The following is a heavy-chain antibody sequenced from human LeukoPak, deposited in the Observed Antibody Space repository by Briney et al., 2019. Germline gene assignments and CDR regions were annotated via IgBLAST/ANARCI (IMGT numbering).Heavy chain of an antibody. CDR1: GYTFTGYY. D-gene: IGHD6-19*01. Sequence: ASVKVSCKASGYTFTGYYMHWVRQAPGQGLEWMGWINPNSGGTNYAQKFQGRVTMTRDTSISTAYMELRSLRSDDTAVYYCARDPPIAVAGAFDYWGQGTLVTVSS. CDR2: INPNSGGT. CDR3: ARDPPIAVAGAFDY. V-gene: IGHV1-2*02. J-gene: IGHJ4*02.